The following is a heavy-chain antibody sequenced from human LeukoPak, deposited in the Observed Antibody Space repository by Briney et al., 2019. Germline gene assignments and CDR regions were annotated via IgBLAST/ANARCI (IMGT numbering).Heavy chain of an antibody. J-gene: IGHJ5*02. CDR3: ARDVSADYYGSGSYSSGWFDP. CDR2: INWNGGST. V-gene: IGHV3-20*01. Sequence: PGGSLRLSCAASGFTFDDYGMSWVRQAPGKGLEWVSGINWNGGSTGYADSVKGRFTISRDNAKNSLYLQMNSLRAEDTALYHCARDVSADYYGSGSYSSGWFDPWGRGTLVTVSS. D-gene: IGHD3-10*01. CDR1: GFTFDDYG.